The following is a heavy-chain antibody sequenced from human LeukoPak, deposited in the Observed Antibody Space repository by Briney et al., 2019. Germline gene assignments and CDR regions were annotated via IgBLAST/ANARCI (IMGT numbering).Heavy chain of an antibody. CDR2: IKGDGSER. J-gene: IGHJ4*02. D-gene: IGHD3-10*01. V-gene: IGHV3-7*04. Sequence: PGGSLRLSCAASGFSLSSYWMAWVRQTPGKGLEWVAHIKGDGSERYYVDSVKGRFTISRDNAEISLSLQMNSLGAEDTAVYYCARVLPYGSGIQDHWGQGTLVTVSS. CDR1: GFSLSSYW. CDR3: ARVLPYGSGIQDH.